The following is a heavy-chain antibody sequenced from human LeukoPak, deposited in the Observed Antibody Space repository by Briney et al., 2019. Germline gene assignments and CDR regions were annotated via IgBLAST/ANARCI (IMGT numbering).Heavy chain of an antibody. D-gene: IGHD3-10*01. J-gene: IGHJ4*02. V-gene: IGHV3-15*01. Sequence: SGGSLRLSCVDSGFTFTNARMSWVRQAPGKGLEWIGRIKSKTDGETTNYAEPVRGRFTISRDDSKSAVYLQMNSLKIEDTAVYYCTTDLGTYYHGSQRLIPIDYWGQGTLVTVSS. CDR2: IKSKTDGETT. CDR3: TTDLGTYYHGSQRLIPIDY. CDR1: GFTFTNAR.